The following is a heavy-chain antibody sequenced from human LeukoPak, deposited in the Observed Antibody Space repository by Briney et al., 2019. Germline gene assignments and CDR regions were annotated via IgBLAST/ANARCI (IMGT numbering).Heavy chain of an antibody. V-gene: IGHV1-46*01. CDR3: ARDRKWELLTMGENYFDY. CDR2: INPSGGST. J-gene: IGHJ4*02. CDR1: GYTFTGYY. D-gene: IGHD1-26*01. Sequence: GASVKVSCKASGYTFTGYYMHWVRQAPGQGLEWMGIINPSGGSTSYAEKFQGRVTMTRDTSTSTVYLELSSLRSEDTAVYYCARDRKWELLTMGENYFDYWGQGTLVTVSS.